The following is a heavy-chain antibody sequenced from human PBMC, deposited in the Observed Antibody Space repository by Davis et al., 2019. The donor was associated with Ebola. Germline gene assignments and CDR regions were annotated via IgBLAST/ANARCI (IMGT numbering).Heavy chain of an antibody. CDR2: IDWDDDK. D-gene: IGHD3-3*01. J-gene: IGHJ6*02. V-gene: IGHV2-70*01. Sequence: SGPTLVKPTQTLTLPCTFSGFSLSTSGMCVSWIRQPPGKALEWLALIDWDDDKYYSTSLKTRLTISKDTSKNQVVLTMTNMDPVDTATYYCARARTYYDFWSGFYYYYYGMDVWGQGTTVTVSS. CDR1: GFSLSTSGMC. CDR3: ARARTYYDFWSGFYYYYYGMDV.